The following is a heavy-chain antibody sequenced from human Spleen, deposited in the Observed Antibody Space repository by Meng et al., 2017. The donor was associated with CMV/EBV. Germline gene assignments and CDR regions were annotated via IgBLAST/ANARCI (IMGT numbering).Heavy chain of an antibody. CDR1: GSISSSNW. D-gene: IGHD2-21*02. V-gene: IGHV4-4*02. J-gene: IGHJ2*01. CDR3: ASLAYCGGDCPNWYFDL. Sequence: GSISSSNWWSWVRQPPGKGLEWIGEIYHSGSTNYNPSLKSRVTISVDKSKNQFSLKLSSVTAADTAVYYCASLAYCGGDCPNWYFDLWGRGTLVTVSS. CDR2: IYHSGST.